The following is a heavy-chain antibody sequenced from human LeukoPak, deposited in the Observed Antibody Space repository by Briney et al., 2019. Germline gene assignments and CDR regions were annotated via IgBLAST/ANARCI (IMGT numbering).Heavy chain of an antibody. J-gene: IGHJ4*02. V-gene: IGHV1-18*01. D-gene: IGHD1-26*01. CDR2: ISAYNGDT. CDR1: GYTFTNYG. CDR3: ARGVVGATLYYFDY. Sequence: GASVKVSCKASGYTFTNYGISWVRQAPGQGLEWMGWISAYNGDTDYAQKLQGRVTMTTDTSTSTAYMDLRSLRSDDTAVYYCARGVVGATLYYFDYWGQGTLVTVPS.